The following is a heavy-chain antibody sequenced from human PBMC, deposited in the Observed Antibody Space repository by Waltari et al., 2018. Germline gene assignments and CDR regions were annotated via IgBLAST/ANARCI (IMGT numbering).Heavy chain of an antibody. D-gene: IGHD1-7*01. CDR3: AREPNYVNAFHI. V-gene: IGHV6-1*01. J-gene: IGHJ3*02. Sequence: QVQLQQSGPGLLKPTQTLSLTCAISGDGVSSDSVAWSWVRESPSRGLEWLGRTYYRSQWYQDYAVSVKSRITIDPDTSKNQFTLHLNSVTPEDTAVYYCAREPNYVNAFHIWGPGTMVTVSS. CDR2: TYYRSQWYQ. CDR1: GDGVSSDSVA.